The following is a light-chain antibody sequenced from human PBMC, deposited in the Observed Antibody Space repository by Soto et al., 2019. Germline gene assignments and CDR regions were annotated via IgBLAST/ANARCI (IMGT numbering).Light chain of an antibody. CDR3: QQYNNWPLT. V-gene: IGKV3-15*01. CDR2: GAS. CDR1: QSVTSN. Sequence: EIVMTQSPATLSVSPGERATLSCRASQSVTSNLAWYQQKPGQPPRRLIYGASTWATGIPARFSGSGSGTEFTLTISSLQSEDFAVYYCQQYNNWPLTFGGGTKVEIK. J-gene: IGKJ4*01.